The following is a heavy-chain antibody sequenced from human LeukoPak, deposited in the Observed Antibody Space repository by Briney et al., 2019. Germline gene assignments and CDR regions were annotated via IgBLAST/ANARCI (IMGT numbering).Heavy chain of an antibody. V-gene: IGHV1-46*01. J-gene: IGHJ4*02. Sequence: ASVKVSCKASGYTFTSYYMHWVRQALGQGLEWMGIINPSGGSTSYAQKFQGRVTKTRDMSTSTVYMELSSLRSEDTAVYYCARGPSKYYDILTGYHPYFDYWGQGTLVTVSS. CDR3: ARGPSKYYDILTGYHPYFDY. CDR2: INPSGGST. CDR1: GYTFTSYY. D-gene: IGHD3-9*01.